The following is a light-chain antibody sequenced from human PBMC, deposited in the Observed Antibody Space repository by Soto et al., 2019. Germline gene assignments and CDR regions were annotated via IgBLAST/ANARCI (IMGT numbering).Light chain of an antibody. CDR1: QTISNW. CDR3: QQYHTYST. Sequence: DIQMTQSPSTLSASVGDRVTFSYRASQTISNWLAWYQQKPGKAPKLLIYDASNLKSGVPSRFSGSRSGTEFTLTISSLQPEDFATYYCQQYHTYSTVGQGNKVDI. V-gene: IGKV1-5*01. J-gene: IGKJ1*01. CDR2: DAS.